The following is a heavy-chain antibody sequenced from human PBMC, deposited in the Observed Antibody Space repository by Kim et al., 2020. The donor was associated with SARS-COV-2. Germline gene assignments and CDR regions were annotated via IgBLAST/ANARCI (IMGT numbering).Heavy chain of an antibody. CDR3: ATGREYYYDS. Sequence: GNTKYSQMFQDRLAITRDTSASTAYMGLSSLTSEDTAVYYCATGREYYYDSWGQGTLVTVSS. D-gene: IGHD3-10*01. V-gene: IGHV1-3*01. J-gene: IGHJ4*02. CDR2: GNT.